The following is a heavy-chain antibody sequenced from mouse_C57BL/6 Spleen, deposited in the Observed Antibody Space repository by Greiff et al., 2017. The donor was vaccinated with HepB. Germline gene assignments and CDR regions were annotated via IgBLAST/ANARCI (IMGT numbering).Heavy chain of an antibody. CDR3: ARDPSYDYGYAMDY. Sequence: EVNVVESGGGLVKPGGSLKLSCAASGFTFSSYAMSWVRQAPEKRLEWVATISDGGSYTYYPDNVKGRFTISRDNAKNNLYLQMSHLKSEDTAMYYCARDPSYDYGYAMDYWGQGTSVTVSS. D-gene: IGHD2-4*01. CDR1: GFTFSSYA. V-gene: IGHV5-4*01. CDR2: ISDGGSYT. J-gene: IGHJ4*01.